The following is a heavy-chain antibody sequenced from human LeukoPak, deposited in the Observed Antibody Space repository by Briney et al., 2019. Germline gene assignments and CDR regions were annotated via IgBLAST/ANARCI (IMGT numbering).Heavy chain of an antibody. CDR2: IYYSGST. Sequence: SETLSLTCAVSGYSVSSSNWWGWIRQPPGKGLEWIGYIYYSGSTYYNPSLKSRLTMSVDTSKNQFSLKLSSVTAVDTAVYFCASPGYCTGGACAVVWGQGTTDTVSS. CDR1: GYSVSSSNW. V-gene: IGHV4-28*01. J-gene: IGHJ6*02. D-gene: IGHD2-8*02. CDR3: ASPGYCTGGACAVV.